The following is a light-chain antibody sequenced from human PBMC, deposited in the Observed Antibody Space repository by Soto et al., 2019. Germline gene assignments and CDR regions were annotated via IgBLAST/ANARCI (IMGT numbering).Light chain of an antibody. Sequence: EIVLTQSPVTLSLSPGERATLSCRASQSVRTYLAWYQVKPGQAPRLLIYDASRRASGVPARFSGSGSGTDFTLTISSLEPEDFATYYCQQLTNFRFTFGQGTKLDIK. J-gene: IGKJ2*01. CDR1: QSVRTY. CDR2: DAS. V-gene: IGKV3-11*01. CDR3: QQLTNFRFT.